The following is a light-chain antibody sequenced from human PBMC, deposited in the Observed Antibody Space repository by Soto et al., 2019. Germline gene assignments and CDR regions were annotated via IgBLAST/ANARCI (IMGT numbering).Light chain of an antibody. V-gene: IGKV3-20*01. CDR2: GAS. CDR3: QQYGSSSWT. Sequence: EIVLTHSPDTLSLSPWEIATLSCRASQSVSSSYLAWFQQKPGQTPRLLISGASSRATGIPDRFSGSGSGTDFSLTISGLEPEDFAVYYCQQYGSSSWTFGQGTKVDIK. CDR1: QSVSSSY. J-gene: IGKJ1*01.